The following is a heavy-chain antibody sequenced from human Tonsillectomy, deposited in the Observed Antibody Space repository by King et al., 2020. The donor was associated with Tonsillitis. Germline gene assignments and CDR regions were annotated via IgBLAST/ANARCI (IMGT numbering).Heavy chain of an antibody. D-gene: IGHD3-16*02. CDR3: VKDRSYDYVWGSYRYLRTFDI. CDR2: INTNGGST. CDR1: GFTFSRYP. J-gene: IGHJ3*02. Sequence: VQLVELGGGLVQPGGSLRLSCSASGFTFSRYPMHWVRKAPGKGLEYVSGINTNGGSTYNADSVKGRFTISRDNSKNTLYLQMSSLRADDTAVYYCVKDRSYDYVWGSYRYLRTFDIWGQGTMVTVSS. V-gene: IGHV3-64D*08.